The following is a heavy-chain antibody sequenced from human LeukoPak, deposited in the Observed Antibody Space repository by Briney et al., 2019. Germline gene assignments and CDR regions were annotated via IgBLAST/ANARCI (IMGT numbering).Heavy chain of an antibody. CDR2: MNPNSGNT. D-gene: IGHD3-10*01. Sequence: AASVKVSFKGSGYTFTKYDINWVRQAAGQGREWMGWMNPNSGNTRYAQKFHARVTMTRNTSISTAYMELSSLRSEDTAVYYCARGWRFGELDFDYWGQGTLVTVSS. V-gene: IGHV1-8*01. CDR1: GYTFTKYD. CDR3: ARGWRFGELDFDY. J-gene: IGHJ4*02.